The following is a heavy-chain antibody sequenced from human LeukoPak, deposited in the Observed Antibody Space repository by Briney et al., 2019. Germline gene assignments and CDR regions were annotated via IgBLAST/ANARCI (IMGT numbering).Heavy chain of an antibody. CDR1: GFTFSSYG. D-gene: IGHD1-26*01. V-gene: IGHV3-33*06. CDR2: IWYDGSNK. J-gene: IGHJ5*02. CDR3: AKDGLGSSLNWFDP. Sequence: GALRLSCAASGFTFSSYGMHWARQAPGKGLEWVAVIWYDGSNKYYADSVKGRFTISRDNSKNTLYLQMNSLRAEDTAVYYCAKDGLGSSLNWFDPWGQGTLVTVSS.